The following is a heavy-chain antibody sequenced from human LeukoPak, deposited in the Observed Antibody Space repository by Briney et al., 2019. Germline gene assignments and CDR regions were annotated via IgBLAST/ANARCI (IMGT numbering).Heavy chain of an antibody. D-gene: IGHD3-22*01. Sequence: ASVKVSCKASGYSFTSYGITWVRQAPGQGLEWMGWISAYNGNTNYAQKLQDRVTMTTDTPTSTAYMELRSLRSDDTAVYYCARGFTYYYDSSGYPILSYWGQGTLVTVSS. CDR1: GYSFTSYG. J-gene: IGHJ4*02. CDR2: ISAYNGNT. V-gene: IGHV1-18*01. CDR3: ARGFTYYYDSSGYPILSY.